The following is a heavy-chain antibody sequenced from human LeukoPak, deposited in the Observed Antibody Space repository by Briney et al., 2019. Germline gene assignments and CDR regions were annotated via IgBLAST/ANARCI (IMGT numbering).Heavy chain of an antibody. CDR1: GYRFTNYW. V-gene: IGHV5-51*01. CDR3: TRLGVYYSDSSAFYY. D-gene: IGHD3-22*01. J-gene: IGHJ4*02. Sequence: GESLKISCKGSGYRFTNYWIGWVRQMPGKGLELMGSIYPGDSDIRYSPSFQGQVTISADKSFTTAYLQWRSLKASDTAIYYCTRLGVYYSDSSAFYYWGQGTRVTVSS. CDR2: IYPGDSDI.